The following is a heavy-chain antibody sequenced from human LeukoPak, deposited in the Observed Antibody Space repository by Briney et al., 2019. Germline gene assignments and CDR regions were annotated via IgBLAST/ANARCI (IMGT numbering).Heavy chain of an antibody. V-gene: IGHV3-48*04. CDR1: GFTFSYYS. Sequence: GGSLRVSCAASGFTFSYYSMNWVRQAPGKGLEWLAYIDSGGNNIHYADSVKGRFTISRDNAKNSLYLQMNSLGAEDTAVYYCARSGGNDDSWGQGTLATVSS. D-gene: IGHD4-23*01. J-gene: IGHJ4*02. CDR2: IDSGGNNI. CDR3: ARSGGNDDS.